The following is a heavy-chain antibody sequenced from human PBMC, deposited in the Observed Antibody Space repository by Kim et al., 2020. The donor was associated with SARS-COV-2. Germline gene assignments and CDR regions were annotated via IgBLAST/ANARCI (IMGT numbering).Heavy chain of an antibody. J-gene: IGHJ4*02. CDR1: GYTFTMNA. CDR2: INTDTGNP. V-gene: IGHV7-4-1*02. D-gene: IGHD3-16*02. CDR3: TSDIWGTYRYTDY. Sequence: ASVKVSCKAYGYTFTMNAISWVRQAPGQGLEWMGWINTDTGNPTYAQAFTRRFVFSVDTSVTTAYLQISSLEPEDTALYYCTSDIWGTYRYTDYWGQGT.